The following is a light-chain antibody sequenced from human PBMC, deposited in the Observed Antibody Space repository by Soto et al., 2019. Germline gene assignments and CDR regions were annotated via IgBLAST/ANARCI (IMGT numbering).Light chain of an antibody. Sequence: DIQITQSPATLSSSLGDEVTITCRASQTISRWLAWYQQKPGRAPKPLIYTASSLHSGVPSRFSGSGSGTDFTLTISSLQPEDFATYYCQQNYNNPITFGQGTRLEI. CDR3: QQNYNNPIT. V-gene: IGKV1-39*01. CDR1: QTISRW. CDR2: TAS. J-gene: IGKJ5*01.